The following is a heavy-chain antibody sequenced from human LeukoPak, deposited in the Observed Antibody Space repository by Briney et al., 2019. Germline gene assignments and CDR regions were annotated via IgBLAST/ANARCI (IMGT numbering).Heavy chain of an antibody. J-gene: IGHJ3*02. D-gene: IGHD2-21*02. V-gene: IGHV5-51*01. CDR1: GYSFTSYW. CDR3: ARQMYCGGDCYSPDAFDI. Sequence: PGESLKISCKGSGYSFTSYWIGWVRQMPGKGLEWMGIVYPGDSDTRYSPSFQGQVTISADKSISTAYLQWSSLKASDTAMYYCARQMYCGGDCYSPDAFDIWGQGTMVTVSS. CDR2: VYPGDSDT.